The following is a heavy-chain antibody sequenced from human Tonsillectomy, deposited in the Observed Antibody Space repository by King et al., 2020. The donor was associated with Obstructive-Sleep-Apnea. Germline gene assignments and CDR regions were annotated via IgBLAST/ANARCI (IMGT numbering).Heavy chain of an antibody. CDR2: INHSETT. D-gene: IGHD6-13*01. Sequence: VQLQQWGAGLLKPSETLSLTCAVYGGVFSDFYWSWIRQAPGKGLEWIGEINHSETTNYNLSLKSRVTISVDMSTNQFSLKLTSVTAADTAVYYCARGSGAADVNWFDPWGQGALVTVSS. CDR3: ARGSGAADVNWFDP. J-gene: IGHJ5*02. V-gene: IGHV4-34*01. CDR1: GGVFSDFY.